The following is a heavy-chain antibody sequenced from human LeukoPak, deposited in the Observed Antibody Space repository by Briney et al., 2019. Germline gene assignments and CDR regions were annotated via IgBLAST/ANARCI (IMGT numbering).Heavy chain of an antibody. CDR2: IYYSGSA. V-gene: IGHV4-39*01. CDR3: ARHYYDSNWFDP. D-gene: IGHD3-3*01. Sequence: SETLSLTCTVSGGSISSSSFYWGWIRQPPGKGLEWIGSIYYSGSAYYNPSLKSRVTISVDTSKNQFSLKLSPVTAADTAVYYCARHYYDSNWFDPWGQGTLVTVSS. J-gene: IGHJ5*02. CDR1: GGSISSSSFY.